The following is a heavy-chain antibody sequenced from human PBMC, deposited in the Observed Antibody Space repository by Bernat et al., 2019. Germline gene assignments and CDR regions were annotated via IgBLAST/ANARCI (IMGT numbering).Heavy chain of an antibody. CDR2: IKSKTDGGTT. V-gene: IGHV3-15*01. CDR3: TTRLKSITSHYI. D-gene: IGHD3-3*02. J-gene: IGHJ3*02. CDR1: GFTFSNAW. Sequence: EVQLVESGGGLVKPGGSLRLSCAASGFTFSNAWMSWVRQAPGKGLEWVGRIKSKTDGGTTDYAAPVKGRFTISRDDSKNTLYLQMNSLKTEDTAVYYCTTRLKSITSHYIWGQGTMVTVSS.